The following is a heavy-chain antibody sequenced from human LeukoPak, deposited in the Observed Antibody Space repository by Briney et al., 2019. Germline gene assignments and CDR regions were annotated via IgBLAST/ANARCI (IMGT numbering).Heavy chain of an antibody. CDR2: IYTTGTT. J-gene: IGHJ4*02. Sequence: SETLSLTCSVSGGSISSYYGSWIRQPPGKGLEWIGYIYTTGTTNYNPSLKSRVTISVDASKNQFSLELRSLTAAYTAIFYCASIPGSSTSWFHFDNRGQGTLVTVSS. D-gene: IGHD2-2*01. V-gene: IGHV4-4*09. CDR1: GGSISSYY. CDR3: ASIPGSSTSWFHFDN.